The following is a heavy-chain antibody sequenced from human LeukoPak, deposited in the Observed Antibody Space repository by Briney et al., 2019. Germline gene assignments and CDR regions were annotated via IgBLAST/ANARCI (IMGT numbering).Heavy chain of an antibody. D-gene: IGHD6-19*01. J-gene: IGHJ4*02. CDR2: ISGSGDST. CDR1: GFTFSSYV. CDR3: AKDLRVAIAVSGPRGTFDS. Sequence: GGSLRLSCAASGFTFSSYVMSWVRQAPGKGLGWVSGISGSGDSTFYADSVKGRFTISRDNSKNTVFLQMNSLGAEDTAVYYCAKDLRVAIAVSGPRGTFDSWGQGTLVTVSS. V-gene: IGHV3-23*01.